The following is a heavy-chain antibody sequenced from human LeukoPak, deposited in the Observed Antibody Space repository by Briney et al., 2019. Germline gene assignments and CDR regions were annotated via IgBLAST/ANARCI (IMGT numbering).Heavy chain of an antibody. D-gene: IGHD6-13*01. J-gene: IGHJ4*02. V-gene: IGHV4-59*01. CDR2: IYYSGST. Sequence: SETLSLTCAVYGGSFSGYYWSWIRQPPGKGLEWIGYIYYSGSTNYNPSLKSRVTISVDTSKNQFSLKLSSVTAADTAVYYCARGLIAARIDYWGQGTLVTVSS. CDR3: ARGLIAARIDY. CDR1: GGSFSGYY.